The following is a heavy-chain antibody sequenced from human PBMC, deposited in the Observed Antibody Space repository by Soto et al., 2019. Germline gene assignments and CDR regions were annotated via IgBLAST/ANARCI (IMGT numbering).Heavy chain of an antibody. Sequence: QVQLVQSGAEVKKPGSSVKVSCKASGGTFSSYTISWVRQAPGQGLEWMGRIIPILGIANYAQKFQGRVTITADKSTSTAYMELRSLRSEDTAVYYCAREGPLPYFDYWGQGTLVTVSS. CDR3: AREGPLPYFDY. D-gene: IGHD1-26*01. CDR1: GGTFSSYT. CDR2: IIPILGIA. V-gene: IGHV1-69*08. J-gene: IGHJ4*02.